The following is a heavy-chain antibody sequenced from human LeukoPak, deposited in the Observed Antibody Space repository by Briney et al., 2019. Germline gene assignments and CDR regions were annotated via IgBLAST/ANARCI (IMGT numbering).Heavy chain of an antibody. CDR1: GFTFSSYW. D-gene: IGHD3-9*01. V-gene: IGHV3-74*01. CDR3: AREMRAYYDILTGYYSDAFDI. Sequence: GGSLRLSCAASGFTFSSYWMHWVRQAPGKGLVWVSRINSDGSSTCYADSVKGRFTISRDNAKNTLYLQMNSLRAEDTAVYYCAREMRAYYDILTGYYSDAFDIWGQGTMVTVSS. CDR2: INSDGSST. J-gene: IGHJ3*02.